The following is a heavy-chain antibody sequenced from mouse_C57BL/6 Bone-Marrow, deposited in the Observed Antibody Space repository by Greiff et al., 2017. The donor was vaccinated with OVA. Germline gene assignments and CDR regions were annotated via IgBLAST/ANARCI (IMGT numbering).Heavy chain of an antibody. Sequence: QVQLQQPGAELVMPGTSVKLSCKASGYTFTSYWMHWVKQRPGQGLEWIGEIDPSDSYTNYNQQFKGKSTLTVDKSSSTAYMQLSSLTSEDSAVYYCARESGSSYPTFAYWGQGTLVTVSA. J-gene: IGHJ3*01. CDR2: IDPSDSYT. CDR3: ARESGSSYPTFAY. D-gene: IGHD1-1*01. CDR1: GYTFTSYW. V-gene: IGHV1-69*01.